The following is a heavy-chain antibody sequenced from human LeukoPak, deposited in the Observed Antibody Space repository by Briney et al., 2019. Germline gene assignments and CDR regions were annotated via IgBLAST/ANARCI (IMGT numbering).Heavy chain of an antibody. D-gene: IGHD6-13*01. CDR2: ISSSSSYI. CDR3: ARDVSSSWADAFDI. J-gene: IGHJ3*02. CDR1: GFTFSSYS. Sequence: RGSVRLSCAASGFTFSSYSMNWVRQAPGKGLEWVSSISSSSSYIYYADSVKGRFTISRDNAKNSLCLQMNSLRAEDTAVYYCARDVSSSWADAFDIWGQGTMVTVSS. V-gene: IGHV3-21*01.